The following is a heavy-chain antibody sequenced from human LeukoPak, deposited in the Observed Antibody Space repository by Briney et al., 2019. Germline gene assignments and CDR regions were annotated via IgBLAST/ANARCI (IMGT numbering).Heavy chain of an antibody. V-gene: IGHV1-46*01. CDR3: ARGGSRNCDY. CDR1: GYSFTSHY. Sequence: ASVKVSCKASGYSFTSHYMHWVRQAPGQGLEWMGIINPSGDSASYAQKFQGRVTMTRDTSTSTVYMELSSLRSEDTAVYYCARGGSRNCDYWGQGTRVTVPS. J-gene: IGHJ4*02. CDR2: INPSGDSA. D-gene: IGHD2-15*01.